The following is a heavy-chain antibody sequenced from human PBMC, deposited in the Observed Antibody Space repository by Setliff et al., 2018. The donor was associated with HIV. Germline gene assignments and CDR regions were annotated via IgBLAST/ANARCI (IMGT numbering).Heavy chain of an antibody. CDR1: GFTFSSYS. J-gene: IGHJ4*02. Sequence: PGGSLRLSCAASGFTFSSYSMNWVRRAPGKGLEWVSSISSSGGTIYYADSVKGRFTISRDNAKNSLYLQMNSLRAEDTAVYYCARDSSSWYEFYFDCWGQGTLVTVSS. D-gene: IGHD6-13*01. V-gene: IGHV3-48*04. CDR2: ISSSGGTI. CDR3: ARDSSSWYEFYFDC.